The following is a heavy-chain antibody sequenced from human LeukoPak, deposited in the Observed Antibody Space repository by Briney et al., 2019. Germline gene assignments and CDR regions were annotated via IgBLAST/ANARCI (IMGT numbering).Heavy chain of an antibody. D-gene: IGHD3-10*01. CDR1: GGSFSGYY. CDR3: ARWRRYYGSGSYITRTTMFDY. Sequence: SETLSLTCAVYGGSFSGYYWSWIRQPPGKGLEWIGEINHSGSTNYNPSLKGRVTISVDTSKNQFSLKLSSVTAADTAVYYCARWRRYYGSGSYITRTTMFDYWGQGTLVTVSS. V-gene: IGHV4-34*01. CDR2: INHSGST. J-gene: IGHJ4*02.